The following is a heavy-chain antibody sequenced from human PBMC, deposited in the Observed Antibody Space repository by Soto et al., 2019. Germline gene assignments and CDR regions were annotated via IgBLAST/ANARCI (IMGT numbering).Heavy chain of an antibody. D-gene: IGHD4-17*01. V-gene: IGHV4-59*01. Sequence: SETLSLTCTVSGGSISIYYWSWIRQPPGKGLEWIGYIYYSGSTNYNPSLKSRVTISVDTSKNQFSLKLSSVTAADTAVYYCARGVYGDYVDYWGQGTLVTVSS. CDR2: IYYSGST. CDR3: ARGVYGDYVDY. J-gene: IGHJ4*02. CDR1: GGSISIYY.